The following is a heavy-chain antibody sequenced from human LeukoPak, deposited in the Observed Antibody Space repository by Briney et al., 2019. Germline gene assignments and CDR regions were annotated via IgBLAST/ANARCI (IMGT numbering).Heavy chain of an antibody. Sequence: ASVKVSCKASGYTFTSYGISWVRQAPGQGLEWMGWINADNGNTKYSQKFQGRVTITRDTSASTAYMELSSLRSEDTAVYYCARAPTTVVSDWFDPWGQGTLVTVSS. CDR2: INADNGNT. CDR3: ARAPTTVVSDWFDP. V-gene: IGHV1-18*01. J-gene: IGHJ5*02. D-gene: IGHD4-23*01. CDR1: GYTFTSYG.